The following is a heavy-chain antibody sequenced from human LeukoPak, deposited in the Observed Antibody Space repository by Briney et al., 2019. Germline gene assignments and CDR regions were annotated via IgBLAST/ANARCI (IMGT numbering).Heavy chain of an antibody. CDR3: ARDRTGYYDFWSGYSTDY. CDR2: ISYDGSNK. D-gene: IGHD3-3*01. V-gene: IGHV3-30-3*01. J-gene: IGHJ4*02. CDR1: GFTFSSYA. Sequence: PGGSLRLSCEASGFTFSSYAMHWVRQAPGKGLERVAVISYDGSNKYYADSVKGRFTISRDNSKNTLYLQMNSLRAEDTAVYYCARDRTGYYDFWSGYSTDYWGQGTLVTVSS.